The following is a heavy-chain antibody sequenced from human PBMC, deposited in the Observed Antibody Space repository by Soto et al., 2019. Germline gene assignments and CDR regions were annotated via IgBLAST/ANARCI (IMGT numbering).Heavy chain of an antibody. CDR1: GGSISSGGSY. CDR2: IYYSGST. J-gene: IGHJ5*02. Sequence: PSETLSLTCTISGGSISSGGSYWSWIRQPPGKGLEWIGYIYYSGSTYYNPSLKSRVTISVDTSKNQFSLKLTSVTAADTAVYYCARGEGGSGYNWFDPWGQGXLVTVPS. CDR3: ARGEGGSGYNWFDP. D-gene: IGHD3-3*01. V-gene: IGHV4-30-4*01.